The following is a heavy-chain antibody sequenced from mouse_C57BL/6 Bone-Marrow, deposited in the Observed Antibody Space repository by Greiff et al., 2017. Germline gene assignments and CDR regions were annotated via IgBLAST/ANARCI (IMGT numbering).Heavy chain of an antibody. CDR3: ARQGAY. J-gene: IGHJ3*01. D-gene: IGHD3-3*01. CDR1: GFTFSSYG. V-gene: IGHV5-6*02. CDR2: ISSGGSYT. Sequence: DVMLVASGGDLVKPGGSLKLSCAASGFTFSSYGMSWVRQTPDKRLEWVATISSGGSYTYYPDSVKGRFTISRDNAKNTLYLQMSSLKSEDTAMYYCARQGAYWGQGTLGTVSA.